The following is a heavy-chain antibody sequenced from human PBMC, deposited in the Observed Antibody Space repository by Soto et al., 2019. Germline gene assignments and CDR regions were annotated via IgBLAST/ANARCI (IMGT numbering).Heavy chain of an antibody. CDR3: ARSPDPDIGDYYGMDV. CDR1: GFTFSSYS. CDR2: ISSSSSTI. J-gene: IGHJ6*02. Sequence: EVQLVESGGGLVQPGGSLRLSCAASGFTFSSYSMNWVRQAPGKGLEWVSYISSSSSTIYYADSVKGRFTISRDNAKNSLYLQMNSLRDEDTAVYYCARSPDPDIGDYYGMDVWGQGTTVTVSS. V-gene: IGHV3-48*02. D-gene: IGHD2-15*01.